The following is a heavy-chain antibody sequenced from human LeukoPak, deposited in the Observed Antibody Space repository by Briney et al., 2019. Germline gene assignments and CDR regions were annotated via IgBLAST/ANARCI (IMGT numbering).Heavy chain of an antibody. Sequence: GGSLRLSCAASGFTFSSYAMHWVRQAPGKGLEWVAVISYDGSNKYYADSVKGRFTIPRDNSKNTLYLQMNSLIAEDTAVYYCAKGGGVHVSFDYWGQGTLVTVSS. CDR1: GFTFSSYA. CDR3: AKGGGVHVSFDY. D-gene: IGHD3-16*01. J-gene: IGHJ4*02. CDR2: ISYDGSNK. V-gene: IGHV3-30*14.